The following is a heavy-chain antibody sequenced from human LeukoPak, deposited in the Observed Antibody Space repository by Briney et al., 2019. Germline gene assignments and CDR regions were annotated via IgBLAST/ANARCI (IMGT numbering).Heavy chain of an antibody. CDR3: ARDQPLRWLQFGGYFDY. CDR2: ISYDGSNK. Sequence: GGSLRLSCAASGFTFSNAWMSWVRQAPGKGLEWVAVISYDGSNKYYADSVKGRFTISRDNSKNTLYLQMNSLRAEDTAVYYCARDQPLRWLQFGGYFDYWGQGTLVTVSS. CDR1: GFTFSNAW. V-gene: IGHV3-30*03. J-gene: IGHJ4*02. D-gene: IGHD5-24*01.